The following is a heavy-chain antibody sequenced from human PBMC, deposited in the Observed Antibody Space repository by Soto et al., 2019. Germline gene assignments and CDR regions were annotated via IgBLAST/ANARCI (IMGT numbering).Heavy chain of an antibody. CDR1: EFTFSSYA. Sequence: QVQLVESGGGVVQPGRSLRLSCAASEFTFSSYAMHWVRQAPGKGLEWVAVISYDGSNKYYADSVKGRFTISRDNSKITLYLQMNSLRAEDTAVYYCAEARYSSGWTQSMPDYWGQGTLVTVSS. CDR3: AEARYSSGWTQSMPDY. CDR2: ISYDGSNK. J-gene: IGHJ4*02. D-gene: IGHD6-19*01. V-gene: IGHV3-30-3*01.